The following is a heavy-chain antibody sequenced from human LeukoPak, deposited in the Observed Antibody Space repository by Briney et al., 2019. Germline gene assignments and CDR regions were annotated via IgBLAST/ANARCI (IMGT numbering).Heavy chain of an antibody. D-gene: IGHD6-13*01. CDR3: ARGEAAAGTDY. CDR2: INHSGSI. J-gene: IGHJ4*02. Sequence: SETLSLTCAVYGGSFSGYYWSWIRQPPGKGLEWIGEINHSGSINYNPSLKSRVTISVDTSKNQFSLKLSSVTAADTAVYYCARGEAAAGTDYWGQGTLVTVSS. CDR1: GGSFSGYY. V-gene: IGHV4-34*01.